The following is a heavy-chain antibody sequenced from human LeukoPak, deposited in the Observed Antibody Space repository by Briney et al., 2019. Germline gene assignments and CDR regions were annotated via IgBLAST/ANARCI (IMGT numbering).Heavy chain of an antibody. CDR1: GLTFSNYA. J-gene: IGHJ5*02. D-gene: IGHD4-17*01. CDR2: IRGDGGGA. V-gene: IGHV3-23*01. Sequence: GGSLRLSCAAPGLTFSNYAMTWVRQVPGKGLGWVSSIRGDGGGAVYTDSVKGRFTTSRDNSKNMLYLQMNSLRAEDTALYYCTKDPNGDYIGAFDPWGQGTLVTVSS. CDR3: TKDPNGDYIGAFDP.